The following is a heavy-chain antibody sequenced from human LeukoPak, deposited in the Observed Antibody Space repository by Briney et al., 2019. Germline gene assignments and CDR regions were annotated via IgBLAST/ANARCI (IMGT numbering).Heavy chain of an antibody. D-gene: IGHD2-2*01. Sequence: SETLSLTCTVSGGGSISVVSYYWGWIRQPPGKGLEWIGSIYYSGSTYYRPSLKSRVTISVDTSKNQFSLKLSSVTAADTAVYYCARAGVYCSSTSCGPDAFDIWGQGTMVTVSS. CDR3: ARAGVYCSSTSCGPDAFDI. J-gene: IGHJ3*02. V-gene: IGHV4-39*07. CDR1: GGGSISVVSYY. CDR2: IYYSGST.